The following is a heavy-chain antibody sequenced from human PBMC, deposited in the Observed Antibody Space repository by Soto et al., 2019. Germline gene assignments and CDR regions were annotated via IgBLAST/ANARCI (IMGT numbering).Heavy chain of an antibody. CDR3: ARGRGRLTPFDY. CDR2: MYYSGSS. V-gene: IGHV4-30-4*01. CDR1: GGSITSAEYY. D-gene: IGHD3-10*01. Sequence: SETLSLTCTVSGGSITSAEYYWSWILHPPGKGLEWIGYMYYSGSSYYNPSLKSRIFISVDASKNQFSLKLSSVTAADTAVYYCARGRGRLTPFDYWGQGTLVTVSS. J-gene: IGHJ4*02.